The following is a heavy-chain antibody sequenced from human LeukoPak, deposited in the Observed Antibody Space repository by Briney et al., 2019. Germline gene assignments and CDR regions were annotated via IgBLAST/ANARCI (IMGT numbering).Heavy chain of an antibody. CDR2: IYYSGRT. CDR3: ARRSLLRGYYDWYFDL. J-gene: IGHJ2*01. CDR1: GGSISNSNYY. D-gene: IGHD3-3*01. V-gene: IGHV4-39*02. Sequence: KPSETLSLTCTVSGGSISNSNYYWGWVRQSPGKRLEWIGSIYYSGRTYYNPSLQSRVTISLDTSKSHFSLQLNSVTAADTAVYYCARRSLLRGYYDWYFDLWGRGTLVTVSS.